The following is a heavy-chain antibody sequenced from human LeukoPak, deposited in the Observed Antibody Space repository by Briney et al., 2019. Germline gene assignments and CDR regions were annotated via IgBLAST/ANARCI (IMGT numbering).Heavy chain of an antibody. CDR3: VRSYFYDSGYFFDY. Sequence: SGPTLVNPTQTLTLTCTFSGFSLSTSGVCVSWIRQPPGKALEWLARIDGDDDKYYSTSLKTRLTISKDTSKNQVVLTITNMDPVDTATYYCVRSYFYDSGYFFDYWGQGTLVTVSS. D-gene: IGHD5-12*01. CDR2: IDGDDDK. J-gene: IGHJ4*02. CDR1: GFSLSTSGVC. V-gene: IGHV2-70*11.